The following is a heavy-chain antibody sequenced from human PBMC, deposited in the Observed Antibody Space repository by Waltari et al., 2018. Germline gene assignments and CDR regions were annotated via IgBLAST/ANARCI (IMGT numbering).Heavy chain of an antibody. CDR3: ARGLGTTNFDV. CDR2: IYTTGST. D-gene: IGHD1-26*01. J-gene: IGHJ4*02. CDR1: GDSIGSANYY. Sequence: QVQLQESGPGLVKPSQTLSLTCAISGDSIGSANYYCSWFRQPAVKGLEWIWRIYTTGSTNSTPPLKSRVAISIDPAKSQFSLNLDSVTAADTAVYYCARGLGTTNFDVWGQGTLVTASS. V-gene: IGHV4-61*02.